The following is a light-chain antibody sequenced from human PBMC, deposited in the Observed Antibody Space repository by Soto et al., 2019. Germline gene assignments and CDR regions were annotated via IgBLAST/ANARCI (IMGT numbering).Light chain of an antibody. Sequence: QSVLTQPRSVSGSPGQSVTISCTGTSSDVGGYNYVSWYQQHPGKAPKLMIYDVSKRPSGVPDRFSGSKSGNTASLTISGLQAEDEADYYCFSHRGGDSHVFGTGTKLTVL. CDR3: FSHRGGDSHV. CDR1: SSDVGGYNY. CDR2: DVS. V-gene: IGLV2-11*01. J-gene: IGLJ1*01.